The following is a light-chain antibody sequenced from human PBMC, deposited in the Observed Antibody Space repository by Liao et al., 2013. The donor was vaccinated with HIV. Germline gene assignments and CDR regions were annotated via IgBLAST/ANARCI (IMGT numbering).Light chain of an antibody. CDR3: QVWDSSSDNWV. Sequence: YVRTQSPSVSVAPGKTASITCGGDGIGIKSVNWYQQKPGQAPVLVIYYDNDRPSGIPERFSGSKSENTATLTISRVEAGDEADYYCQVWDSSSDNWVFGGGTKLTVL. V-gene: IGLV3-21*04. CDR2: YDN. J-gene: IGLJ3*02. CDR1: GIGIKS.